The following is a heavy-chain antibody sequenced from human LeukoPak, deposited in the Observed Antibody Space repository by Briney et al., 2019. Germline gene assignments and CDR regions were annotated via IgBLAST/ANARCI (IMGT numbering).Heavy chain of an antibody. J-gene: IGHJ4*02. D-gene: IGHD4-23*01. CDR3: ARSEAVVTGSFDY. Sequence: MSSETLSLTCTVSGGSISSGGYYWSWIRQPPGKGLEWIGYIYYSGSTYYNPSLKSRVTISVDTSKNQFSLKLSSVTAADTAVYYCARSEAVVTGSFDYWGQGTLVTVSX. CDR2: IYYSGST. V-gene: IGHV4-31*03. CDR1: GGSISSGGYY.